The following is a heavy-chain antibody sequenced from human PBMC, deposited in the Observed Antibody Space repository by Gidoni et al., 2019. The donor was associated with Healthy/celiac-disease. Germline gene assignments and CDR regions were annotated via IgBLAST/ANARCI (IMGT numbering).Heavy chain of an antibody. CDR1: GFTFSGSA. Sequence: EVQLVESGGGLVQPGGALQLSCAASGFTFSGSAMHWVRQASGNGMAWVGRIRSKANSYATAYAASVKGRFTISRDDSKNTAYLQMNSLKTEDTAVYYCTTLCGENHWGQGTLVTVSS. J-gene: IGHJ5*02. D-gene: IGHD3-10*02. CDR3: TTLCGENH. V-gene: IGHV3-73*02. CDR2: IRSKANSYAT.